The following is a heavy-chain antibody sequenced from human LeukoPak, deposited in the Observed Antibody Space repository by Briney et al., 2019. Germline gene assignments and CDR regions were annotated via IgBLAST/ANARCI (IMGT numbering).Heavy chain of an antibody. D-gene: IGHD3-3*01. Sequence: PSETLSLTCTVSGGSISSGSYYWGWIRQPPGKGLEWIGSIYYSGSTYYNPSLKSRVTISVDTSKNQFSLKLSSVTAADTAVYYCARHPFFGPDAFDIWGQGTMVTVSS. CDR1: GGSISSGSYY. CDR2: IYYSGST. J-gene: IGHJ3*02. CDR3: ARHPFFGPDAFDI. V-gene: IGHV4-39*01.